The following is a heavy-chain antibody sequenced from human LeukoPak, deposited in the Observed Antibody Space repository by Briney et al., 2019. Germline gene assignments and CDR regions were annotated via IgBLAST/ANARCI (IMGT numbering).Heavy chain of an antibody. D-gene: IGHD5-18*01. V-gene: IGHV1-2*02. CDR2: INPNSGGT. Sequence: ASVKVSCKASGYTFTGYYMHWVRQAPGQGLEWMGWINPNSGGTNYVQKFQGRVTMTRDTSISTAYMELSRLRSDDTAVYYCARYSYGQNFDYWGQGTLVTVSS. CDR1: GYTFTGYY. CDR3: ARYSYGQNFDY. J-gene: IGHJ4*02.